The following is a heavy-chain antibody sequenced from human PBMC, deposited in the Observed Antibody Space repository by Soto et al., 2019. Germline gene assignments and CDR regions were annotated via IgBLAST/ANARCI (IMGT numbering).Heavy chain of an antibody. CDR1: GFTFSSYA. V-gene: IGHV3-30-3*01. D-gene: IGHD2-2*01. J-gene: IGHJ5*02. CDR3: ARDRGIVVVPAAMYNWFDP. CDR2: ISYDGSNK. Sequence: QVQLVESGGGVVQPGRSLRLSCAASGFTFSSYAMHWVRQAPGKGLEWVAVISYDGSNKYYADSVKGRFTISRDNSKNTLYLQMNSRRAEDTAVYYCARDRGIVVVPAAMYNWFDPWGQGTLVTVSS.